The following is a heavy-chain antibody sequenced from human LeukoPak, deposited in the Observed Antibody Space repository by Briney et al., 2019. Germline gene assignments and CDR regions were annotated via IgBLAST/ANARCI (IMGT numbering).Heavy chain of an antibody. CDR2: ICYSGST. CDR3: ARPTLGWDAFDI. D-gene: IGHD7-27*01. CDR1: GGSISSGDYY. Sequence: SETLSLTCTVSGGSISSGDYYWSWIRQPPGKGLEWIGYICYSGSTYYNPSLKSRVTISVDTSKNQFSLKLSSVTAADTAVYYCARPTLGWDAFDIWGQGTMVTVSS. V-gene: IGHV4-30-4*01. J-gene: IGHJ3*02.